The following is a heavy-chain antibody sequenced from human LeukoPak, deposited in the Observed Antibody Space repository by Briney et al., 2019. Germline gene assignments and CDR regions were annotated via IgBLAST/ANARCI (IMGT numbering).Heavy chain of an antibody. V-gene: IGHV4-39*02. D-gene: IGHD1-1*01. Sequence: SETLSLTCSVSGGSISSSIYYWGWIRQPPGKGLEWIGSFSYSGSTYYNPSLKSRVTISVDTSKNHFSLKLSSVTAADTAVYYCATTGIPYYYGMDVWGQGTTVTVSS. CDR2: FSYSGST. J-gene: IGHJ6*02. CDR3: ATTGIPYYYGMDV. CDR1: GGSISSSIYY.